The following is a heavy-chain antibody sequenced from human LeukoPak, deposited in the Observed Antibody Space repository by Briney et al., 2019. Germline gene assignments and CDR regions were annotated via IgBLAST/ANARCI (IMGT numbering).Heavy chain of an antibody. Sequence: GGSLRLSCAASGFTVSSKYMSWVRQAPGKGLEWVGCIRRKTDGETTDHAAPVKGRFTISRDDSKNTLYLQMNSLKTEDTAVYYCVTDLVIKGYFDYWGQGALVTVSS. D-gene: IGHD2-21*01. CDR1: GFTVSSKY. CDR2: IRRKTDGETT. CDR3: VTDLVIKGYFDY. J-gene: IGHJ4*02. V-gene: IGHV3-15*01.